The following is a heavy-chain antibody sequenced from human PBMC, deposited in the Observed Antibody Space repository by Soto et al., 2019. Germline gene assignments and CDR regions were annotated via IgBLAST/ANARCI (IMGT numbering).Heavy chain of an antibody. CDR1: GGSVTNSSYY. CDR3: VRQRTTVITQAYFEY. V-gene: IGHV4-39*01. Sequence: SETLSLTCTVSGGSVTNSSYYWGWIRQSPGKGLWWIGSVYYRGRSYSKSSVKSRGTISLDTSKNQFSLNLNSVTASDTAVYSGVRQRTTVITQAYFEYGGPGALVTVSS. D-gene: IGHD4-4*01. CDR2: VYYRGRS. J-gene: IGHJ4*02.